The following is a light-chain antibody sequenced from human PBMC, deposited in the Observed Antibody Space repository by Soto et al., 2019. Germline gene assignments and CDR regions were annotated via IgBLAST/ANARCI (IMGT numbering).Light chain of an antibody. V-gene: IGKV3-15*01. J-gene: IGKJ5*01. CDR1: QSVSSS. CDR2: GAS. Sequence: EIVMTQSPATLFVSPGERATLSCRASQSVSSSLAWYQQKPGQAPRLLIYGASTRATGTPARFSGSGSGTEFTLTISSLQSEDFAVYYCQQYKSWPPITFGQGTRLEIK. CDR3: QQYKSWPPIT.